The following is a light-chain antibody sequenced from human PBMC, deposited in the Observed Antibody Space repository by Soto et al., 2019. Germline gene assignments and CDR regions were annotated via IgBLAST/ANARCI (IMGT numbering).Light chain of an antibody. V-gene: IGKV4-1*01. Sequence: DIVMTQYPDSLAVSLGERTTINCRSSQSVLHRSKRKNYLAWYQQKAGQPPKLLISWASTRESGVPSRFSGSGSGTDFTLTISSLQPEDFATYYCQQSYSTPLAFGGGTKVDIK. CDR2: WAS. J-gene: IGKJ4*01. CDR1: QSVLHRSKRKNY. CDR3: QQSYSTPLA.